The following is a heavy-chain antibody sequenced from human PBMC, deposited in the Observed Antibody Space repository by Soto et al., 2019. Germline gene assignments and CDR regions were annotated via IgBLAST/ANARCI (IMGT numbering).Heavy chain of an antibody. CDR1: GFTFSSYA. Sequence: QVQLVESGGGVVQPGRSLRLSCAASGFTFSSYAMHWVRQAPGKGLEWVEVISYDGSNKYYADSVKGRFTISSDNSKNTLYLQMNSLRAEDTAVYYCARGGRITMFRGVIYYFDYWGQGTLVTVSS. V-gene: IGHV3-30-3*01. D-gene: IGHD3-10*01. CDR2: ISYDGSNK. J-gene: IGHJ4*02. CDR3: ARGGRITMFRGVIYYFDY.